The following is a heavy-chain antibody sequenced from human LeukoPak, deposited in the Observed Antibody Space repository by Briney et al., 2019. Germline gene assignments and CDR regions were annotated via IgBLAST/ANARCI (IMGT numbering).Heavy chain of an antibody. CDR1: GGSISSGDYY. V-gene: IGHV4-30-4*01. CDR3: ARGGLDIVVVPAARNWFDP. CDR2: IYYSGST. D-gene: IGHD2-2*01. J-gene: IGHJ5*02. Sequence: SETLSLTCTVSGGSISSGDYYWSWIRQPPGKGLEWIGYIYYSGSTYYNPSLKSRVTISVDTSKNQFSLKLSSVTAADTAVYYCARGGLDIVVVPAARNWFDPWGQGTLVTISS.